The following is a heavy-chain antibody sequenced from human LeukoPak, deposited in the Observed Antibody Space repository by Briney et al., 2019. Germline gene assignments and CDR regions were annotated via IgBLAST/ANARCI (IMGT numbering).Heavy chain of an antibody. CDR2: IYPGDSDT. J-gene: IGHJ5*02. CDR3: VRIPNTAPPPNWFDP. CDR1: GYTFTNYW. V-gene: IGHV5-51*01. D-gene: IGHD2-21*01. Sequence: GESLKISCKGSGYTFTNYWINWVRQMPGKGLEWMGVIYPGDSDTRYNPSFQGQVTISADKSISTAYLQWSSLKTSDSAIYYCVRIPNTAPPPNWFDPWGQGTQVTVSS.